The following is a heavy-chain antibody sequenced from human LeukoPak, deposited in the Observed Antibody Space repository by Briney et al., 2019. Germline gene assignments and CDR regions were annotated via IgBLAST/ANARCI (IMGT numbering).Heavy chain of an antibody. Sequence: SETLSLTCTVSGGSISSGSYYWSWIRQPAGKGLEWIGRIYTSGSTYYNPSLKSRVTISVDTSKNQFSLKLSSVTAADTAVYYCARAPYSDYWGQGTLVTVSS. J-gene: IGHJ4*02. V-gene: IGHV4-61*02. CDR3: ARAPYSDY. CDR2: IYTSGST. D-gene: IGHD2-21*01. CDR1: GGSISSGSYY.